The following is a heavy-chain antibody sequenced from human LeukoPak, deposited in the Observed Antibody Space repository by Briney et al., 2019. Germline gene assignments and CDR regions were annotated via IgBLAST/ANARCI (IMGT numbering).Heavy chain of an antibody. V-gene: IGHV3-33*01. CDR3: ARDLTGRNYFDY. CDR1: RFTFSSYG. Sequence: GRSLRLSCAASRFTFSSYGMHWVRQAPGKGLEWVAVIWYDGSNKYYADSVKGRFTISRDNSKNTLYLQMNSLRAEDTAVYYCARDLTGRNYFDYWGQGTLVTVSS. CDR2: IWYDGSNK. J-gene: IGHJ4*02. D-gene: IGHD3-9*01.